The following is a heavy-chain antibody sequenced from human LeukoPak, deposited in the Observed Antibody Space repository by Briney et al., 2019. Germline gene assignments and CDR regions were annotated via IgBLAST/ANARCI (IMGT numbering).Heavy chain of an antibody. V-gene: IGHV3-21*01. CDR1: GFTFSSYS. CDR2: ISSSSSYI. J-gene: IGHJ4*02. Sequence: PGGSLRLSCAASGFTFSSYSMNWVRQAPGKGLEWVSSISSSSSYIYYADSVKGRFTISRDNAKNSLYLQMNSLRAEDTAVYYCAREMTTVTTGSVGFDYWGQGTLVTVSS. D-gene: IGHD4-11*01. CDR3: AREMTTVTTGSVGFDY.